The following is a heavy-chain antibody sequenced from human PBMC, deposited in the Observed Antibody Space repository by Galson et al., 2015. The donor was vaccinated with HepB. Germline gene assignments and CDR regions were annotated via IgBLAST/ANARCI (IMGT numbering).Heavy chain of an antibody. CDR3: ARAHDSSGFYLAR. D-gene: IGHD3-22*01. V-gene: IGHV4-59*01. CDR1: GGSIRNYY. J-gene: IGHJ4*02. Sequence: LSLTCTVSGGSIRNYYWTWIRQPPGKRLEWIGYIYESGTTNFNPSLNSRVSISVDTSKSQFSLRLRSVTAADTAVYYCARAHDSSGFYLARWGQGTLVTVSS. CDR2: IYESGTT.